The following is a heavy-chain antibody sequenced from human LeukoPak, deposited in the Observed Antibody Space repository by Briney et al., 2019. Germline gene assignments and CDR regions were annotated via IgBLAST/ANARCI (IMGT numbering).Heavy chain of an antibody. D-gene: IGHD3-22*01. J-gene: IGHJ3*02. Sequence: PGGSLRLSCAASGFTFDDYAMHWVRQAPGKGLEWVSGISWNSGSIGYADSVKGRFTISRDNAKNSLYLQMNSLRAEDTALYYCAKGADYYDSSGYKHAFDIWGQGTMVTVSS. CDR2: ISWNSGSI. V-gene: IGHV3-9*01. CDR1: GFTFDDYA. CDR3: AKGADYYDSSGYKHAFDI.